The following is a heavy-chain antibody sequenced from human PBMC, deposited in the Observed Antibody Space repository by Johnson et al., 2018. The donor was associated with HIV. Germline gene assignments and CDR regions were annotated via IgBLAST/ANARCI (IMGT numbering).Heavy chain of an antibody. V-gene: IGHV3-30*19. Sequence: QVQLVESGGGVVQPGRPLRLSCAASGFTFRSYGMHWVRQAPAKGLEWVAVISYDGSDKDYADSVKGRFTISRDSSKNTLYLQMNSLRAGDTAVYYCARMMYSRGAFDIWGQGTVVAVSS. CDR2: ISYDGSDK. D-gene: IGHD6-13*01. CDR3: ARMMYSRGAFDI. J-gene: IGHJ3*02. CDR1: GFTFRSYG.